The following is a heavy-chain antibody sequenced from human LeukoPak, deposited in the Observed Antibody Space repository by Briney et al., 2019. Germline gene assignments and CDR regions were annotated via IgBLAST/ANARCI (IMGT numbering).Heavy chain of an antibody. CDR1: GFTFSRYW. D-gene: IGHD1-7*01. V-gene: IGHV3-7*01. J-gene: IGHJ6*03. Sequence: GGSLRLSCAASGFTFSRYWMSWVRQAPGKGLEWVASIKQDGSEKYYVESVKGRFTISRDNAKNSLYLQMNSLRAEDTAVYYCAREGKLELPPYYYYYMDVWGKGTTVTVSS. CDR3: AREGKLELPPYYYYYMDV. CDR2: IKQDGSEK.